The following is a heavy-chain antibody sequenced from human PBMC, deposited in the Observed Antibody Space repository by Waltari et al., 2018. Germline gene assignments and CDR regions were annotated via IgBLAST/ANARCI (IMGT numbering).Heavy chain of an antibody. CDR3: ARSYCCGDCRAPRDAFYI. D-gene: IGHD2-21*01. Sequence: QVQLQESGPGLVKPSETLSLTCTVSGGSISSYYWSWIRQPPGKGLEWIVYIYYSGSTNYNPSLKSRVTRSVDTPKNHCSLKLSSVTAADTAVYYCARSYCCGDCRAPRDAFYIWGQGTMVTVSS. CDR2: IYYSGST. J-gene: IGHJ3*02. V-gene: IGHV4-59*01. CDR1: GGSISSYY.